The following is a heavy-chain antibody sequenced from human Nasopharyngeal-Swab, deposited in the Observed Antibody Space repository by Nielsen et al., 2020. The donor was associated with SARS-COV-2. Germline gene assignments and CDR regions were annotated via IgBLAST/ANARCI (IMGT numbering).Heavy chain of an antibody. CDR1: GDSVSSNNAA. Sequence: SQTLSLTCSISGDSVSSNNAAWNWIRQSPSRGLEWLGRTYYRSKWYIEYAVSMKSRITINPDTSKNEFSLQLNSVTPEDTAVYYCARDYYRSGKYCGSDFWGQGTLVTVSS. J-gene: IGHJ4*02. V-gene: IGHV6-1*01. CDR3: ARDYYRSGKYCGSDF. CDR2: TYYRSKWYI. D-gene: IGHD3-10*01.